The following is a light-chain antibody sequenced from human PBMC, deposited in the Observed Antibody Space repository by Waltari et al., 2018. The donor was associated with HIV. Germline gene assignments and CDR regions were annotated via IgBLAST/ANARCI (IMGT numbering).Light chain of an antibody. V-gene: IGLV2-14*03. CDR1: SSDIGSFDY. J-gene: IGLJ2*01. CDR2: DVT. Sequence: SALTQPAPVSGSPGQSITISCLGASSDIGSFDYVSWYQQHPDKAPKLILYDVTYRPSGVSGRFSGSRSGSMASLTISGLQPEDEADYFCCSYSDSGTILFGGGTRVTVL. CDR3: CSYSDSGTIL.